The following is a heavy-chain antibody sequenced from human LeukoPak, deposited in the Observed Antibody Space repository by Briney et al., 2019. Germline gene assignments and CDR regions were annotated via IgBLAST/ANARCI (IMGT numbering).Heavy chain of an antibody. J-gene: IGHJ4*02. D-gene: IGHD6-13*01. Sequence: PGGSLRLSCAASGFTFSDYYMSWTRQAPGKGPEWVSYISGSGGSISYADSVEGRFTISRDNAKNSLYLQMNSLRAEDTAIYYCARAPYSSTWYYFDYWGQGTLVTVSS. V-gene: IGHV3-11*01. CDR1: GFTFSDYY. CDR3: ARAPYSSTWYYFDY. CDR2: ISGSGGSI.